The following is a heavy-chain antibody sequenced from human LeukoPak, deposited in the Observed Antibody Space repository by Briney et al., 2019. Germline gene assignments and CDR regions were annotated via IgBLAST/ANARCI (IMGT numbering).Heavy chain of an antibody. CDR1: SGSISSSSYY. D-gene: IGHD3-10*01. J-gene: IGHJ6*03. CDR2: IYYSGST. V-gene: IGHV4-39*01. CDR3: ARHRYYYRSGSYYGAPYYMDV. Sequence: PSETLSLTCTVSSGSISSSSYYWGWIRQPPGKGLEWIGSIYYSGSTYYNPSLKSRVTISVDTSKNQFSLKLSSVTAADTAVYYCARHRYYYRSGSYYGAPYYMDVWGKGTTVTISS.